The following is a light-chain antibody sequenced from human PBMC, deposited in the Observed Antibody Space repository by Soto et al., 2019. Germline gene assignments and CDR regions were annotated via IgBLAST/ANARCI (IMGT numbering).Light chain of an antibody. CDR1: QSINAW. V-gene: IGKV1-5*03. J-gene: IGKJ5*01. CDR3: QHYDSHSSIA. CDR2: QAS. Sequence: DIQMTQSPSTLSASVGDRVTIACRASQSINAWLAWYQQKPGKAPNLLIYQASTLQIGVPSRFSGSGSGTEFTLTINSLQPDDFATYFCQHYDSHSSIAFGQGTRLEIK.